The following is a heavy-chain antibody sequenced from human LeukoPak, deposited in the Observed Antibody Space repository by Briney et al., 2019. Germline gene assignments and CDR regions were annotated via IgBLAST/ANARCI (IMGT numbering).Heavy chain of an antibody. CDR2: INPSGSST. CDR3: ARGGTLNSYGYHYYYYYMDV. D-gene: IGHD5-18*01. J-gene: IGHJ6*03. V-gene: IGHV1-46*01. Sequence: ASVKVSCKASGYTFTSYYMHWVRQPPGQGLEWMGIINPSGSSTSYAQKFQGRVTMTRDTSTSTVYMELSSLRSEDTAVYYCARGGTLNSYGYHYYYYYMDVWGKGTTVTVSS. CDR1: GYTFTSYY.